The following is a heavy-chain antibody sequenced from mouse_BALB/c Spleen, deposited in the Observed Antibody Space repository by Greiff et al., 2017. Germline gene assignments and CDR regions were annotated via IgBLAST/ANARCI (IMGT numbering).Heavy chain of an antibody. CDR1: GFTFSDYY. CDR3: AREGRFTTEAMDY. V-gene: IGHV5-4*02. D-gene: IGHD2-12*01. J-gene: IGHJ4*01. CDR2: ISDGGSYT. Sequence: DVMLVESGGGLVKPGGSLKLSCAASGFTFSDYYMYWVRQTPEKRLEWVATISDGGSYTYYPDSVKGRFTISRDNAKNNLYLQMSSLKSEDTAMYYCAREGRFTTEAMDYWGQGTSVTVSS.